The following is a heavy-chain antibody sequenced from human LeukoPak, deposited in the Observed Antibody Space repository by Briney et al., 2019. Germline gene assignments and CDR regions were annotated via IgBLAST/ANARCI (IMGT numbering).Heavy chain of an antibody. J-gene: IGHJ4*02. V-gene: IGHV3-30-3*01. CDR1: GFTLSNYI. CDR2: ITVDSISK. Sequence: AGSLRLSCAASGFTLSNYIMHWVRQAPGKGLEWVALITVDSISKGYADSVKDRLTVSRDNSKSTLYLQMSSLRADDTAIYYCATEIYSSGRAATLDYWGQGTLVTVSS. D-gene: IGHD3-22*01. CDR3: ATEIYSSGRAATLDY.